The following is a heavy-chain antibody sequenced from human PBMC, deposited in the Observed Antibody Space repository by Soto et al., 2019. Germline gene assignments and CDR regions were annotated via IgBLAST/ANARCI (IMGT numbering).Heavy chain of an antibody. CDR2: IYTSGST. Sequence: ETLSLTCTVSGGSISSYYWSWIRQPAGKGLEWIGRIYTSGSTNYNPSLKSRVTMSVDTSKNQFSPKLSSVTAADTAAYYCARVLRVATPRRYWFDPWGQGTRVTVS. CDR3: ARVLRVATPRRYWFDP. J-gene: IGHJ5*02. D-gene: IGHD5-12*01. CDR1: GGSISSYY. V-gene: IGHV4-4*07.